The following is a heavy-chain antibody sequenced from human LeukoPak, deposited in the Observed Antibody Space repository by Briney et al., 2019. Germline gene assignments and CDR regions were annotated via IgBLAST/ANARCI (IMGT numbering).Heavy chain of an antibody. D-gene: IGHD2-2*01. J-gene: IGHJ4*02. CDR1: GYTFNTYN. Sequence: ASVKVSCKASGYTFNTYNINWVRQAPGQGLEWMGWISTYNDNTNYAQKFQGRVTMTTDTSTSTAYMELRSLRSDDTAVYYCASGRTDIVVVPATLRNYYFDYWGQGTLVTVSS. CDR3: ASGRTDIVVVPATLRNYYFDY. V-gene: IGHV1-18*01. CDR2: ISTYNDNT.